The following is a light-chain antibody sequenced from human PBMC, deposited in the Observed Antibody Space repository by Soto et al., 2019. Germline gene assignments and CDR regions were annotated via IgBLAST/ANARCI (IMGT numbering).Light chain of an antibody. CDR1: QSVGSR. CDR2: GAS. V-gene: IGKV3D-15*01. J-gene: IGKJ2*01. Sequence: EFVMTQSPSTLSVSPGERATLSCRASQSVGSRLAWYQQKPGQAPRLLIYGASTGATGIPARFSGSGSGTEFTLTISSLQSEDFAVYYCQQYNNWPQTFGPGTKVDIK. CDR3: QQYNNWPQT.